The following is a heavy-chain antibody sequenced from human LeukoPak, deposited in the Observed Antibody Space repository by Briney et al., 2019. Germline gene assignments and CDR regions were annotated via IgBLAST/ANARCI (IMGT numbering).Heavy chain of an antibody. D-gene: IGHD6-19*01. V-gene: IGHV4-38-2*02. CDR1: GYSISSGYY. CDR2: IYHSGST. Sequence: SETLSLTCAVSGYSISSGYYWGWIRQPPGKGLEWIGSIYHSGSTYYNPSLESRVTISVDTSKNQFSLKLNSVTAADTAVYYCARDSSSGWRPFDYWGQGTLVTVSS. CDR3: ARDSSSGWRPFDY. J-gene: IGHJ4*02.